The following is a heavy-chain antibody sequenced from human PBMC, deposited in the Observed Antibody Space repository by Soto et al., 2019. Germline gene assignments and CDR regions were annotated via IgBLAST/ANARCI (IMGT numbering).Heavy chain of an antibody. D-gene: IGHD5-12*01. J-gene: IGHJ3*02. CDR3: AREDRDGYNYQPVGAFDI. CDR2: IIPIFGAA. Sequence: SVKVSCKASGGTFSSYAISWVRQAPGQGLEWMGGIIPIFGAANYAQKFQGRVTITADESTSTAYMELSSLRSEDTAVYYCAREDRDGYNYQPVGAFDIWGQGTMVTVSS. CDR1: GGTFSSYA. V-gene: IGHV1-69*13.